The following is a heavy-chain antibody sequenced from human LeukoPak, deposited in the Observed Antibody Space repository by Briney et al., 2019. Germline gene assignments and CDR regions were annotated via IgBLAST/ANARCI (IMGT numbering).Heavy chain of an antibody. J-gene: IGHJ4*02. CDR1: DITFSSYA. CDR2: ISGSGGST. V-gene: IGHV3-23*01. CDR3: AKDAPVNIVVVPAANS. Sequence: GGSLSFSCAAADITFSSYAMSWVRQAPGKGQEWVSVISGSGGSTYYADSVKGLFTISRDNSKNTLYLQMNRLRAEDTAVYYCAKDAPVNIVVVPAANSWGQGTLVTVSS. D-gene: IGHD2-2*01.